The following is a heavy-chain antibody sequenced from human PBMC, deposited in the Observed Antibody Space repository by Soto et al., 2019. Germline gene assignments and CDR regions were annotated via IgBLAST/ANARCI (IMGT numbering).Heavy chain of an antibody. J-gene: IGHJ5*02. V-gene: IGHV4-4*02. CDR3: ARGPRQLWSPGENWFDP. CDR1: GGSISSSNW. Sequence: QVQLQESGPGLVKPSGTLSLTCAVSGGSISSSNWWSWVRQPPGKGLEWIGEIYHSGSTNYNPSLKIRVTISVDKSKNQFSLKLSSVTAADTAVYYCARGPRQLWSPGENWFDPWGQGTLVTVSS. CDR2: IYHSGST. D-gene: IGHD5-18*01.